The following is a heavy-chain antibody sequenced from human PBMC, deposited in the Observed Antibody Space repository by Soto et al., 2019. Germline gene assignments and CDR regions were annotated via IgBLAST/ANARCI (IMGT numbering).Heavy chain of an antibody. CDR3: ARESLSSGSYWARGGMDV. CDR2: IYYSGST. CDR1: GGSISSYY. D-gene: IGHD1-26*01. Sequence: QVQLQESGPGLVKPSETLSLTCTVSGGSISSYYWSWIRQPPGKGLEWIGYIYYSGSTNYNPSLKSRVTISVDTSKNQFSLKLSSETAADTAVYYCARESLSSGSYWARGGMDVWGHGTTVTVSS. V-gene: IGHV4-59*01. J-gene: IGHJ6*02.